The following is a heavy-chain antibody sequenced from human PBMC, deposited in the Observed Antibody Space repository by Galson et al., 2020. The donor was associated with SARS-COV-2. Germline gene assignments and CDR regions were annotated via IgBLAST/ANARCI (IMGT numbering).Heavy chain of an antibody. D-gene: IGHD2-8*02. Sequence: SETLSLTCAVYGGPSSGYFWSWIRQPPGKGLEWIGEVNHSGSTKYNQSLKSRVTISVDTSKNQFALKLSSVTAADTAVYYCARGLDGTGRFNGWDYWGQGTLVTVCS. CDR2: VNHSGST. CDR1: GGPSSGYF. J-gene: IGHJ4*02. CDR3: ARGLDGTGRFNGWDY. V-gene: IGHV4-34*01.